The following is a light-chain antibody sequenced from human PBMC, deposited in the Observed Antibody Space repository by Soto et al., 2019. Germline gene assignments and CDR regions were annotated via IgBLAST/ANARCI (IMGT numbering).Light chain of an antibody. CDR3: CSYTTSSNSV. J-gene: IGLJ7*01. V-gene: IGLV2-14*03. CDR2: DVN. CDR1: SSDVGGYNY. Sequence: QSVLTHPASVSGSPGQSIAISCPGTSSDVGGYNYVSWYQQHPGKAPKLMLYDVNNRPSGVSNRFSGSKSGNTASLTIPGLQDEDEADYYCCSYTTSSNSVFGTGTQLTVL.